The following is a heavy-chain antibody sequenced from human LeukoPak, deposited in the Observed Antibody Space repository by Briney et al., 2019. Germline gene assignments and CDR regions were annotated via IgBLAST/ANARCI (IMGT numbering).Heavy chain of an antibody. D-gene: IGHD3-10*01. J-gene: IGHJ4*02. CDR1: GLTARSRY. CDR2: SYSGGDT. V-gene: IGHV3-53*01. Sequence: GGSLRLSCAASGLTARSRYMSWVRQAPGKGLEWVSVSYSGGDTYYADSVKGRFTISRDKSKNTMYLQMNSLRAEDTAVYYCAKAGGYNPPYDYWGQGTLVTVSS. CDR3: AKAGGYNPPYDY.